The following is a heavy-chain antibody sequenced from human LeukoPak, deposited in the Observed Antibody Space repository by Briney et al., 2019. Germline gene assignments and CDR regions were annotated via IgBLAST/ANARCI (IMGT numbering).Heavy chain of an antibody. V-gene: IGHV3-74*01. CDR2: INSDGSST. CDR3: ARVAQLNGDYVHFDY. Sequence: PGGSLRLSCAASGFTFSSYWMHWVRQAPGKGLVWVSRINSDGSSTTYADSVKGRFTISRDNAKNTLYLQMNSLRAEDTAVYYCARVAQLNGDYVHFDYWGQGALVTVSS. D-gene: IGHD4-17*01. J-gene: IGHJ4*02. CDR1: GFTFSSYW.